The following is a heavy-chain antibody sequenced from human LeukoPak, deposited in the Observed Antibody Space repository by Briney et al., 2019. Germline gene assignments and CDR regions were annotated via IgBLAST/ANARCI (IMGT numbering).Heavy chain of an antibody. D-gene: IGHD6-19*01. CDR3: ARQSSGWYATFYYYYYMDV. Sequence: ASVKVSCKASGYTFTGYYMHWVRQAPGQGLEWMGWMNPNSGNTGYAQKFQGRVTITRNTSISTAYMELSSLRSEDTAVYYCARQSSGWYATFYYYYYMDVWGKGTTVTVSS. CDR2: MNPNSGNT. CDR1: GYTFTGYY. V-gene: IGHV1-8*03. J-gene: IGHJ6*03.